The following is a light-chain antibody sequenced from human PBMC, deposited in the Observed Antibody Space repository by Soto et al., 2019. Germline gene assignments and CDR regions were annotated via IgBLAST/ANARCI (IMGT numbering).Light chain of an antibody. CDR2: GNS. Sequence: QSVLTQPPSVSGAPGQRVTISCTGSGSNIGAGYDVHWYQQLPGTAPKLLIYGNSNRPSGVPDRFSGSKSGTSASLAITGLQAEDEADYYCQFYDSSLDVVFGGGTQLTVL. V-gene: IGLV1-40*01. CDR3: QFYDSSLDVV. J-gene: IGLJ2*01. CDR1: GSNIGAGYD.